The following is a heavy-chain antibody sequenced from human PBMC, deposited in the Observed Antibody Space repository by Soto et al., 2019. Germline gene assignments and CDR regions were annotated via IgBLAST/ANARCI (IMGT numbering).Heavy chain of an antibody. Sequence: PSETLSLTCTVSGGSISSGGYYWSWIRQHPGKGLEWIGYIYYSGSTYYNPSLKSRVTISVDTSKNQFSLKLSSVTAADTAVYYCASEYCTSTRCLPYGMDVWGQGTTVTVSS. J-gene: IGHJ6*02. V-gene: IGHV4-31*03. D-gene: IGHD2-2*01. CDR3: ASEYCTSTRCLPYGMDV. CDR2: IYYSGST. CDR1: GGSISSGGYY.